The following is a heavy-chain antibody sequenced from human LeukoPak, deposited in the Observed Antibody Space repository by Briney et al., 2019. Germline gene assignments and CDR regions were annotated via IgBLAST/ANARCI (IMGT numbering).Heavy chain of an antibody. D-gene: IGHD3-22*01. V-gene: IGHV3-33*01. CDR3: ARGYYSPGYFDY. CDR2: IWYDGSNK. Sequence: GGSLRLSCAASGFTFSSYGMHWVRQAPGKGLEWVAVIWYDGSNKYYADSVKGRFTISRDNSKNSLFLQMNSLRDEDTAVYYCARGYYSPGYFDYWGQGALVTVSS. CDR1: GFTFSSYG. J-gene: IGHJ4*02.